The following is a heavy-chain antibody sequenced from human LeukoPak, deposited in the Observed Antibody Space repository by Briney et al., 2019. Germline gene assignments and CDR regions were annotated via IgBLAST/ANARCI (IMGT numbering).Heavy chain of an antibody. J-gene: IGHJ4*02. D-gene: IGHD3-10*01. Sequence: SETLSLTCAVYGGSFSGYYWSWIRQPPGKGLEWIGYIYYSGSTNYNPSLKSRVTISVDTSKNQFSLKLSSVTAADTAVYYCASFGLYYFDYWGQGTLVTVSS. V-gene: IGHV4-59*08. CDR1: GGSFSGYY. CDR3: ASFGLYYFDY. CDR2: IYYSGST.